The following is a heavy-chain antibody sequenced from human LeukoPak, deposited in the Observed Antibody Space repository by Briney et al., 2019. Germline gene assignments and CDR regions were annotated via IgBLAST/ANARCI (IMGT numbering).Heavy chain of an antibody. CDR1: GGSISSGSYY. J-gene: IGHJ4*02. CDR3: ETTDYDILTGYYNSFDY. CDR2: IYTSGST. V-gene: IGHV4-61*02. Sequence: PSETLSLTCTVSGGSISSGSYYWSWIRQPAGKGLEWIGRIYTSGSTNYNPSLKSRVTISVDTSKNQFSLKLSSVTAADTAVYARETTDYDILTGYYNSFDYWGQGTLVTVSS. D-gene: IGHD3-9*01.